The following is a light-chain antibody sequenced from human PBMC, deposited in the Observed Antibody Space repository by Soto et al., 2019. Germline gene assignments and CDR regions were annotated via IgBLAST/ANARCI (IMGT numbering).Light chain of an antibody. CDR3: SSYTSSSTVV. Sequence: QSALTQPASVSGSPGQSITISCTGTSSDVGGYNYVSWYQQHPGKAPKLMIYDVSNRPSGVSNRVSGSKSGNTASLTISGLQAEDEADYYCSSYTSSSTVVFAGGTTLTVL. CDR1: SSDVGGYNY. J-gene: IGLJ2*01. V-gene: IGLV2-14*01. CDR2: DVS.